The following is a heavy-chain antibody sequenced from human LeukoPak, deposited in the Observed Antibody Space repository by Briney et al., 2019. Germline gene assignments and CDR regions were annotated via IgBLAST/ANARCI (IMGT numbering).Heavy chain of an antibody. D-gene: IGHD3-9*01. CDR1: GFTFSSYA. CDR2: ISGSGGST. CDR3: AKFGYSAWLSHFDY. J-gene: IGHJ4*02. Sequence: GGSLRLPCAASGFTFSSYAMSWVRQAPGKGLEWVSGISGSGGSTNYADSVKGRFTISRDNSKNTLYLQMNSLRAEDTAVYYCAKFGYSAWLSHFDYWGQGTLVTVSS. V-gene: IGHV3-23*01.